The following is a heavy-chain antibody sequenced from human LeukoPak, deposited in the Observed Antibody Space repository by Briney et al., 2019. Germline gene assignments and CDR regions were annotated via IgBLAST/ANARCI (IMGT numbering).Heavy chain of an antibody. V-gene: IGHV3-33*01. Sequence: GRCMRLSSPAYGFTFRRHGMHWVRQAAGRGLDWVGVIWYEGSNKYYAHSLKGRFTISRDNSKNTLYLQMNSQRAEDTAVYYCARDQSYYGMDVWGQGTTVTVSS. CDR1: GFTFRRHG. J-gene: IGHJ6*02. CDR3: ARDQSYYGMDV. CDR2: IWYEGSNK.